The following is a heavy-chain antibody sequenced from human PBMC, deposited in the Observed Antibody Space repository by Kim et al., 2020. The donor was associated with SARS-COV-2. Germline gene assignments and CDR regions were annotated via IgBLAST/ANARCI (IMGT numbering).Heavy chain of an antibody. V-gene: IGHV3-30*18. CDR3: AKGDLVATSYYYYYGMDV. CDR2: ISYDGSNK. D-gene: IGHD5-12*01. Sequence: GGSPRLSCAASGFTFSSYGMHWVRQAPGKGLEWVAVISYDGSNKYYADSVKGRFTISRDNSKNTLYLQMNSLRAEDTAVYYCAKGDLVATSYYYYYGMDVWGQGTTVTVSS. CDR1: GFTFSSYG. J-gene: IGHJ6*02.